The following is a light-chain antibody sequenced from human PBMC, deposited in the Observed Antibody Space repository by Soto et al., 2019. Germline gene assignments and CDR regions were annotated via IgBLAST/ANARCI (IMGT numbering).Light chain of an antibody. V-gene: IGKV3-15*01. CDR2: GAS. CDR3: QQYNYWPPWT. Sequence: EIVMTQSPATLSVSPGERATLSCRASQSVSGSLAWYQQKPGQAPRLLIYGASTRATGIPARFSGSGSGTEFTLTISSLQSEDFAVYYCQQYNYWPPWTFGQGTKVEIK. CDR1: QSVSGS. J-gene: IGKJ1*01.